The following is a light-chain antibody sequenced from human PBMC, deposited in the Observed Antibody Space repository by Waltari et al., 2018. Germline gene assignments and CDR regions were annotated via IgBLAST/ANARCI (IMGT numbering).Light chain of an antibody. CDR3: MQNIQLPS. V-gene: IGKV2D-29*01. J-gene: IGKJ4*01. CDR1: QSPLHTNGDIF. Sequence: VVTQTPRSLSVAPGQPASISCKSTQSPLHTNGDIFLSWYLQKPGQPPHLLIYEVSMRFSGVPDRFSGGVSSTYFTLKISLVEAEDVGIYYCMQNIQLPSFGGGTKVEIK. CDR2: EVS.